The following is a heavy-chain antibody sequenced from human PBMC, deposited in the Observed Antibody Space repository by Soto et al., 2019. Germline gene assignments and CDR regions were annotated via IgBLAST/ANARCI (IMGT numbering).Heavy chain of an antibody. D-gene: IGHD3-22*01. Sequence: EVQLVESGGGLVKPGGSLRLSCAASGFTFSNAWMNWVRQAPGKGLEWVGRIKSKTDGGTTDYAAPVKGRFTISRDDSNNTLYLQMNSLKTEDTAVDYCTTAMIVVLRTDDYWGQGTLVTVSS. CDR1: GFTFSNAW. CDR2: IKSKTDGGTT. J-gene: IGHJ4*02. CDR3: TTAMIVVLRTDDY. V-gene: IGHV3-15*07.